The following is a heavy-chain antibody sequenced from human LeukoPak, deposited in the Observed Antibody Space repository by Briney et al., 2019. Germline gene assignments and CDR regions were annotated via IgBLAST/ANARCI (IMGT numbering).Heavy chain of an antibody. D-gene: IGHD6-13*01. V-gene: IGHV5-51*01. CDR2: IYPGDSDT. CDR1: GYRFTSYW. CDR3: AKQQGVYDAFDF. Sequence: GESLKISCKGSGYRFTSYWIGWVRQMPGKGLEWMGIIYPGDSDTRYSPSFQGHVTISVDKSINTAYLQWSSLKASDTAMYYCAKQQGVYDAFDFWGQGTMVTVSS. J-gene: IGHJ3*01.